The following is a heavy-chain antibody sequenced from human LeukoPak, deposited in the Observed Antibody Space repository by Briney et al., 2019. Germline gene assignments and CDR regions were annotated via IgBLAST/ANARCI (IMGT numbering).Heavy chain of an antibody. Sequence: SETLSLTCSVSGGSIGVYYWYWIRQPAGKGLEWIGRMYSGGTSHYSPSLTSRVTMSVDTSKNQFSLKLNSVTAADTAVYYCARGTTNYYYYYMDVWGKGTTVTVSS. CDR2: MYSGGTS. V-gene: IGHV4-4*07. D-gene: IGHD1-14*01. CDR1: GGSIGVYY. J-gene: IGHJ6*03. CDR3: ARGTTNYYYYYMDV.